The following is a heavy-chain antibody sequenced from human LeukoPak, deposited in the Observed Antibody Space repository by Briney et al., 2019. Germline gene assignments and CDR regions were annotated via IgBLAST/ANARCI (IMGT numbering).Heavy chain of an antibody. V-gene: IGHV4-59*01. D-gene: IGHD3-9*01. CDR3: AREAYYDILTGPLGFDP. J-gene: IGHJ5*02. CDR1: GGSISSYY. Sequence: SETLSLTCTVSGGSISSYYWSWLRQPPGKGLEWIGYIYYSGSTNYNPSLKGRVTISVDTSKNQFSLKLSSVTAADTAVYYCAREAYYDILTGPLGFDPWGQGTLVTVSS. CDR2: IYYSGST.